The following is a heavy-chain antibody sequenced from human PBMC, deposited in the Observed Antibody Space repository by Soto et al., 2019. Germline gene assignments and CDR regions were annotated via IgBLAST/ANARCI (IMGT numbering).Heavy chain of an antibody. J-gene: IGHJ4*02. D-gene: IGHD3-3*01. CDR1: GGSISSGGYS. CDR2: IYHSGST. V-gene: IGHV4-30-2*01. Sequence: SETLSLTCAVSGGSISSGGYSWSWIRQPPGKGLEWIGYIYHSGSTYYNPSLKSRVTISVDRSKNQCSQRLSSVTAADTAVYYGACVAGGLPYRYDSFVYWGQGTLVTVS. CDR3: ACVAGGLPYRYDSFVY.